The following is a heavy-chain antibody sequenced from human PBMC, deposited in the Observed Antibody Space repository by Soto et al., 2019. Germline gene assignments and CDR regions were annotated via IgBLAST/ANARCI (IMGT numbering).Heavy chain of an antibody. CDR1: GGSFSGYY. J-gene: IGHJ6*02. CDR3: ARGVAGLGYYYYYYGMDV. Sequence: PSETLSLTCAVYGGSFSGYYWSWIRQPPGKGLEWIGEINHSGSTNYNPSLKSRVTISVDTSKNQFSLKLSSVTAADTAVYYCARGVAGLGYYYYYYGMDVWGQGTTVTVSS. CDR2: INHSGST. D-gene: IGHD4-17*01. V-gene: IGHV4-34*01.